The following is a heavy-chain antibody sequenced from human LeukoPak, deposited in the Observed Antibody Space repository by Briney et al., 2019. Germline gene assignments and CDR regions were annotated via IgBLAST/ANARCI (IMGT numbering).Heavy chain of an antibody. CDR3: TTKYSYGSQYYFDY. Sequence: KSGGSLRLSCAASGFTFSDAWMSWVRQAPGKGLEWVGRIKSKTDGGTTDYAAPVKGRFTISRDDSKNTLYLQMNSLKTEDTAVYYCTTKYSYGSQYYFDYWGQGTLVTVSS. CDR1: GFTFSDAW. V-gene: IGHV3-15*01. D-gene: IGHD5-18*01. J-gene: IGHJ4*02. CDR2: IKSKTDGGTT.